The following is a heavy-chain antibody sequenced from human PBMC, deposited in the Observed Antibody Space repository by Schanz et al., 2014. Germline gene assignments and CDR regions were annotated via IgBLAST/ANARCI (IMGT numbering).Heavy chain of an antibody. Sequence: EVQLVQSGGGLVQPGGSLRLSCAASGFTFSSHWMHWVRQDPGKGLEWVAYISSSSSTIHYADSVKGRFTISRDNAKNSLFLQMNSLRAEDTAVYYCARAGYDADNWFDPWGQGTLVTVSS. CDR1: GFTFSSHW. D-gene: IGHD2-2*01. V-gene: IGHV3-48*01. J-gene: IGHJ5*02. CDR3: ARAGYDADNWFDP. CDR2: ISSSSSTI.